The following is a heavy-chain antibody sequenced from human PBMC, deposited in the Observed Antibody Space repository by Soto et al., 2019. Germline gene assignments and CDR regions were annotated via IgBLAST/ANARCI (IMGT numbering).Heavy chain of an antibody. CDR2: IYYRGST. D-gene: IGHD5-18*01. CDR3: ARARDTAMATNY. CDR1: GGSISSGGYY. Sequence: QVQLQESGPGLVKPSQTLSLTCTVSGGSISSGGYYWSWIRQHPGKGLEWIGYIYYRGSTYYNPSLMSRVTISVDTSKNQFSLKLSSVTAADPAVYYCARARDTAMATNYWGQGTLVTVSS. J-gene: IGHJ4*02. V-gene: IGHV4-31*03.